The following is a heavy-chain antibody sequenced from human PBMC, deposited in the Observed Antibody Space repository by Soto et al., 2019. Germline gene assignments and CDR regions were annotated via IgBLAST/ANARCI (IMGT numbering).Heavy chain of an antibody. J-gene: IGHJ4*02. D-gene: IGHD1-26*01. CDR2: ISASGTTI. CDR3: ARTIRTRSPASFEY. CDR1: GLSFSDYD. Sequence: GGSLRLSCAASGLSFSDYDMSWIRQAPGKGLEWLGYISASGTTISIADSVKGRFTISRDNAKNSLYLHMNSLRVDDAAVYYCARTIRTRSPASFEYWGRGTLVTVSS. V-gene: IGHV3-11*01.